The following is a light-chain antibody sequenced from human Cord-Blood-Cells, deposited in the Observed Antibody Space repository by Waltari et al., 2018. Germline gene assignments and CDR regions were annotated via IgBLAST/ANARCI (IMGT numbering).Light chain of an antibody. J-gene: IGLJ2*01. CDR2: EVS. CDR3: SSYTRSSTLVV. V-gene: IGLV2-14*01. Sequence: QSALTQPASVSGSPRQSITISCTGTSSDVGGYNYVSWYQQHPGKAPKLMIYEVSNRPSGVSNRFSGSKSGNTASLTISGLQAEDEADYYCSSYTRSSTLVVFGGGTKLTVL. CDR1: SSDVGGYNY.